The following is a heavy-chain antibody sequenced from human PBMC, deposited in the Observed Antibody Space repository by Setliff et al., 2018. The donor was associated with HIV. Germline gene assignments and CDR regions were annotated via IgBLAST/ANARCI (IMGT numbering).Heavy chain of an antibody. CDR3: ARDRRSIFGVDTKNWFDP. D-gene: IGHD3-3*01. CDR1: GASLSRSTYY. Sequence: KPSETLSLTCTVSGASLSRSTYYWSWIRQPPGKGLEWIGEINHSGSTNYNASLKSRVIISGDTSKKQFSLRLSSVTVADTAVYYCARDRRSIFGVDTKNWFDPWGQGTLVTVSS. V-gene: IGHV4-39*07. CDR2: INHSGST. J-gene: IGHJ5*02.